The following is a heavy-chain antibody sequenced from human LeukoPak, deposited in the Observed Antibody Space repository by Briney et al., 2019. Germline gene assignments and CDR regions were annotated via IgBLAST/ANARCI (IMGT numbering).Heavy chain of an antibody. CDR2: INHSGST. J-gene: IGHJ4*02. D-gene: IGHD2-2*01. V-gene: IGHV4-34*01. CDR3: ARRYCSSTSCQTHFDY. CDR1: GGSFSGYY. Sequence: MASETLSLTCAVYGGSFSGYYWSWIRQPPGKGLEWIGEINHSGSTNYNPSLKSRVTISVDKSKNQFSLKLSSVTAADTAVYYCARRYCSSTSCQTHFDYWGQGTLVTVSS.